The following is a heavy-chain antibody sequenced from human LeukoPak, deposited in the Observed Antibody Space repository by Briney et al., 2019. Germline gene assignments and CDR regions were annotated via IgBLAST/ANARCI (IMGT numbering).Heavy chain of an antibody. CDR2: ISYDGSNK. D-gene: IGHD6-19*01. CDR1: GFTFSSYA. V-gene: IGHV3-30-3*01. Sequence: PGGSLRLSCAASGFTFSSYAMHWVRQAPGKGLEWVAVISYDGSNKYYADSVKGRFTISRDNSKNTLYLQMNSLRAEDTAVYYCARETIAVAGSAFDYWGQGTLVTVSS. J-gene: IGHJ4*02. CDR3: ARETIAVAGSAFDY.